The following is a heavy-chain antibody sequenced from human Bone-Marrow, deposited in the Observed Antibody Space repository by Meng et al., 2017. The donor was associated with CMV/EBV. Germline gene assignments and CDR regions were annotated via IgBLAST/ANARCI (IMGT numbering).Heavy chain of an antibody. Sequence: QVQREQSSPGLVQTSATLSLTCTVSVFSISTHYWSWIRQTQGKGLEWIASIHYTGRADYSPSLKSRVTVSVDTSDSQLSLKLSSVTTADTAMYYCAERGGGYWGQGILVTVSS. D-gene: IGHD1-1*01. CDR1: VFSISTHY. CDR3: AERGGGY. J-gene: IGHJ4*02. V-gene: IGHV4-59*11. CDR2: IHYTGRA.